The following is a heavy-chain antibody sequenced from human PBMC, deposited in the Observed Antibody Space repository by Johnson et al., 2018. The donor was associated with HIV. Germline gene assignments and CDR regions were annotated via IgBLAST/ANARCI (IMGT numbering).Heavy chain of an antibody. J-gene: IGHJ3*02. CDR1: GFTFDDYG. CDR2: IYSGGRT. Sequence: VQLVESGGGVVRPGGSLRVSCAASGFTFDDYGMSWVRQAPGKGLEWVSVIYSGGRTYYTDSVKGRFTISRDTAKNTLYLQMNSLRVEDTAVYYCARGGIAAKEPWRAFDIWGQGTMVTVSS. D-gene: IGHD6-13*01. CDR3: ARGGIAAKEPWRAFDI. V-gene: IGHV3-20*04.